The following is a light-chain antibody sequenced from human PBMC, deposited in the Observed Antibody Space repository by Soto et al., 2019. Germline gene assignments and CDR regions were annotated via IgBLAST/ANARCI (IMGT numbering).Light chain of an antibody. CDR2: NYN. V-gene: IGLV1-44*01. J-gene: IGLJ3*02. CDR1: SSNIGSDT. Sequence: QAVVTQPPSAAGTPGQRVTISCSGSSSNIGSDTVNWYQQLPGTAPKLLIYNYNQRPSGVPDRFSGSKSGTSASLAISGLQSEDEADYYCASWDGSLNVWVFGGGTKLTVL. CDR3: ASWDGSLNVWV.